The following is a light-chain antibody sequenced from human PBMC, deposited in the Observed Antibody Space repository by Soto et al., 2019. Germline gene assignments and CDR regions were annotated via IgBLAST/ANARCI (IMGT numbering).Light chain of an antibody. V-gene: IGKV3-11*01. CDR3: QQRRNLLS. CDR1: QSVDTV. CDR2: DSS. Sequence: EIVLTQSPDTLSLSPGDRATLSCRASQSVDTVLSWYQQKPGQAPRLFIYDSSTRAAGIPDRFSGSGSGTDFTLTISSLEPEDFAVYYCQQRRNLLSFGGGTKVEIK. J-gene: IGKJ4*01.